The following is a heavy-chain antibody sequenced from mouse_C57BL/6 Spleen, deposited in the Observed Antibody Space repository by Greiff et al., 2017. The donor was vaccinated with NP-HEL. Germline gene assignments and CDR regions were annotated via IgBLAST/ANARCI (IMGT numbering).Heavy chain of an antibody. CDR2: ISYDGSN. Sequence: ESGPGLVKPSQSLSLTCSVTGYSITSGYYWNWIRQFPGNKLEWMGYISYDGSNNYNPSLKNRISITRDTSKNQFFLKLNSVTTEDTATYYCARDYYGSSYWYFDVWGTGTTVTVSS. CDR1: GYSITSGYY. D-gene: IGHD1-1*01. V-gene: IGHV3-6*01. CDR3: ARDYYGSSYWYFDV. J-gene: IGHJ1*03.